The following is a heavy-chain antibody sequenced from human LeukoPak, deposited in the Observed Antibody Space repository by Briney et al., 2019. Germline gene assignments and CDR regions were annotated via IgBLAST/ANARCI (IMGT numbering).Heavy chain of an antibody. Sequence: PSETLSLTCTVSGGSISSSSYYWGWIRQPPGKGLEWIGSIYYNGSTYYNPSLKSRVTISVDTSKNQFSLKLSSVTAADTAVYYCARLRLTYDILTGYSLGWFDPWGQGTLVTVSS. D-gene: IGHD3-9*01. CDR2: IYYNGST. J-gene: IGHJ5*02. CDR3: ARLRLTYDILTGYSLGWFDP. CDR1: GGSISSSSYY. V-gene: IGHV4-39*01.